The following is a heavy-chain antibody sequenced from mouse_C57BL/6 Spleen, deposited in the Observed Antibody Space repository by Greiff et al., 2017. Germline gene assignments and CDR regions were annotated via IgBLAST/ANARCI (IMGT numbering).Heavy chain of an antibody. CDR2: ISSGSSTI. Sequence: EVQLMESGGGLVKPGGSLKFSCAASGYTFSDYGMHWVRQAPEKGLEWVAYISSGSSTIYYADTVKGRFTISRDNANTTLFLQMTSLRSEDTAIYYCARRQANWGLYYFDYWGQGTTLTVSS. D-gene: IGHD4-1*01. V-gene: IGHV5-17*01. CDR1: GYTFSDYG. J-gene: IGHJ2*01. CDR3: ARRQANWGLYYFDY.